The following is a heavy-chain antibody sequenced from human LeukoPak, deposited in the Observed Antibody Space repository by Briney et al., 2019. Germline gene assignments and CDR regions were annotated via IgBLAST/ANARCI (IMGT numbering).Heavy chain of an antibody. V-gene: IGHV1-18*01. CDR2: ICAYNGNT. Sequence: ASVKVSCKASGYTFTSYGISWVRQAPGQGLEWMGWICAYNGNTNYAQKLQGRVTMTTDTSTSTAYMELRSLRSDDTAVYYCARDREQQLVPSLDSPNWFDPWGQGTLVTVSS. J-gene: IGHJ5*02. CDR1: GYTFTSYG. CDR3: ARDREQQLVPSLDSPNWFDP. D-gene: IGHD6-13*01.